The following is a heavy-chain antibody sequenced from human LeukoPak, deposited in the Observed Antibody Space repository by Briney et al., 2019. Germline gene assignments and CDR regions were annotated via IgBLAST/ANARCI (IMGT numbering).Heavy chain of an antibody. J-gene: IGHJ6*02. D-gene: IGHD3-10*01. Sequence: SETLSLTCTVSGGSISSYYWSWIRQPPGKGLEWIGYIYYSGSTNYNPSLKSRVTISVDTSKNQFSLKLSSVTAADTAVYYCARDKRLVTMVRGVMDYYYYGMDVWGQGITVTVSS. CDR1: GGSISSYY. CDR2: IYYSGST. CDR3: ARDKRLVTMVRGVMDYYYYGMDV. V-gene: IGHV4-59*01.